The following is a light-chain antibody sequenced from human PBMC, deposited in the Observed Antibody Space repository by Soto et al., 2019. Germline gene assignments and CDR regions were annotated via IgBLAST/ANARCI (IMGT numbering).Light chain of an antibody. CDR3: QQYCSSPWK. CDR2: GAS. CDR1: QSVSSSY. V-gene: IGKV3-20*01. Sequence: EIVLTQSPGTLSLSPGERATLSCRASQSVSSSYLAWYQQKPGQAPRLLIYGASSRATGIPDSFSGSGSGTDFNLTISRLEPEDFAVYYCQQYCSSPWKIGQGTKVEIK. J-gene: IGKJ1*01.